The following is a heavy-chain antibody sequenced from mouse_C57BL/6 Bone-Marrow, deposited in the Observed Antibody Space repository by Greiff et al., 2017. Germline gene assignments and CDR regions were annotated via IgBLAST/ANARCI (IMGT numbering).Heavy chain of an antibody. D-gene: IGHD3-2*02. CDR3: ARGTSQATYYYAMDY. CDR1: GFTFSDYY. J-gene: IGHJ4*01. V-gene: IGHV5-12*01. Sequence: EVKVVESGGGLVQPGGSLKLSCAASGFTFSDYYMYWVRQTPEKRLEWVAYISNGGGSTYYPDTVKGRFTISRDNAKNTLYLQMSRLKSEDTAMYYCARGTSQATYYYAMDYWGQGTSVTVSS. CDR2: ISNGGGST.